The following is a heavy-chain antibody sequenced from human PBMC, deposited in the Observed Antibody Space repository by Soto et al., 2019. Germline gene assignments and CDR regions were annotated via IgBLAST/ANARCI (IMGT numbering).Heavy chain of an antibody. CDR1: GYTFSSYG. CDR2: ISAYNGNT. D-gene: IGHD2-15*01. CDR3: ARDAGRTLPWDY. Sequence: ASVKVSCKTSGYTFSSYGITWVRQAPGQGLEWMGWISAYNGNTNYAQKLQGRVTMTTDTSTSTAYMELRSLRSDDTAVYYCARDAGRTLPWDYWGQGTLVTVSS. V-gene: IGHV1-18*01. J-gene: IGHJ4*02.